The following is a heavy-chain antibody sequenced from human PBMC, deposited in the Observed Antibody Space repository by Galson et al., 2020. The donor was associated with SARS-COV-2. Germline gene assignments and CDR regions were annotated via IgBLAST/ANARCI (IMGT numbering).Heavy chain of an antibody. D-gene: IGHD2-8*01. V-gene: IGHV4-61*02. Sequence: SETLSLTCTVSGDSINSGIYYWSWIRQPAGKGLEWIGRMFISGITNYNSSLKNRVTISVDTSKNQFSLRLSSVTAADTAVYYCAAGYCLNGVCYTKYWGQGTLVTVSS. CDR2: MFISGIT. CDR3: AAGYCLNGVCYTKY. CDR1: GDSINSGIYY. J-gene: IGHJ4*02.